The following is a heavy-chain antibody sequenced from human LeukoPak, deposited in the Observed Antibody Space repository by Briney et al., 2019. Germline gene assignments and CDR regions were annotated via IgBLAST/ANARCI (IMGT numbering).Heavy chain of an antibody. V-gene: IGHV4-34*01. J-gene: IGHJ4*02. Sequence: SQTLSLTCAVYVGSFRGFYWSCVPDPPGKGLEWLEEINHSGSTNYNPSLKSRVTISVDPSKNQFALKLSSVTAADTAVYYCARGPVDRGEYWSQGTLGTVCS. CDR1: VGSFRGFY. CDR3: ARGPVDRGEY. D-gene: IGHD3-16*01. CDR2: INHSGST.